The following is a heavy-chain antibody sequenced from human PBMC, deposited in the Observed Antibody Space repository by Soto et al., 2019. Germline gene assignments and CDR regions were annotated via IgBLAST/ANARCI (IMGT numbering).Heavy chain of an antibody. D-gene: IGHD2-21*02. V-gene: IGHV4-61*01. CDR1: GGSVSSGSYY. Sequence: SETLSLTCAVSGGSVSSGSYYWSWIRQPPGKGLEWIGYIYYSGSTNYNPSLKSRVTISVDTSKNQFSLKLSSVTAADTAVYYCARDQRCGGDCRWFDPWGQGTLVTVSS. J-gene: IGHJ5*02. CDR2: IYYSGST. CDR3: ARDQRCGGDCRWFDP.